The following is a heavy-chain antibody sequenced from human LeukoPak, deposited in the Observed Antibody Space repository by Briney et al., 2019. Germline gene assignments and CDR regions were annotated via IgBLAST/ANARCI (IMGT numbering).Heavy chain of an antibody. J-gene: IGHJ4*02. CDR2: ISYSGST. Sequence: PSETLSLTCIVSGGSISSYHWSWIRQPPGKGLEWIGYISYSGSTNYNPSLKGRVTISVDTSKNQFSLRLSSVTAADTAVYYCARHLDYYGSGTYEFWGQGTLVTVSS. V-gene: IGHV4-59*08. CDR1: GGSISSYH. D-gene: IGHD3-10*01. CDR3: ARHLDYYGSGTYEF.